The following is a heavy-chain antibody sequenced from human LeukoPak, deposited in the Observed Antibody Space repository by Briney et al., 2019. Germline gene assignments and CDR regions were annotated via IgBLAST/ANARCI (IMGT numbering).Heavy chain of an antibody. J-gene: IGHJ5*02. D-gene: IGHD5-18*01. V-gene: IGHV4-38-2*02. CDR2: INHSGST. CDR3: ARRRIQLWFNWFDP. CDR1: GNSISSGYY. Sequence: SETLSLTCTVSGNSISSGYYWGWIRQPPGKGLEWIGEINHSGSTNYNPSLKSRVTISVDTSKNQFSLKLSSVTAADTAVYYCARRRIQLWFNWFDPWGQGTLVTVSS.